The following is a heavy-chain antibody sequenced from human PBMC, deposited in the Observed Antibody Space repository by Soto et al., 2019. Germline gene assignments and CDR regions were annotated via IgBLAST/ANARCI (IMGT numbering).Heavy chain of an antibody. J-gene: IGHJ5*02. V-gene: IGHV5-51*01. Sequence: GESLKISCKGSGYSFTNYWIGWVRQKPGKGLEWMGTIFPGDSDTRYSPSFQGQVTISADRSTSTAYLQWSSLKASDTAMYYCARQAVPDSSSWFNWFDPWGQGTLVTVSS. CDR2: IFPGDSDT. CDR1: GYSFTNYW. CDR3: ARQAVPDSSSWFNWFDP. D-gene: IGHD6-13*01.